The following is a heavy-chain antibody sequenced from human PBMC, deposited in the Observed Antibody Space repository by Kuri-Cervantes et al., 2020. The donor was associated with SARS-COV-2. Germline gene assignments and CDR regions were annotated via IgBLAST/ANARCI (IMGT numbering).Heavy chain of an antibody. CDR2: IYYSGST. D-gene: IGHD4-23*01. J-gene: IGHJ4*02. V-gene: IGHV4-30-4*08. CDR1: GGSISSGDYY. Sequence: LRLSCTVSGGSISSGDYYWSWIRQPPGKGLEWIGYIYYSGSTYYNPSLKSRVTISVDTSKNQFSLKLSSVTAADTAVYYCARGVRWLLDYWGQGTLVTVSS. CDR3: ARGVRWLLDY.